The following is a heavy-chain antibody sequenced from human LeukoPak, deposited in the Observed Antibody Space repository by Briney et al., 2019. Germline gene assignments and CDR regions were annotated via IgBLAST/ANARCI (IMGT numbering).Heavy chain of an antibody. CDR2: INPNSGGT. CDR3: ARDRTGYPQYFQH. V-gene: IGHV1-2*02. Sequence: ASVKVSCKASGYTFTSYGISWVRQAPGQGLEWMGWINPNSGGTNYAQKFQGRVTMTRDTSTSTVYMELSSLRSEDTAVYYCARDRTGYPQYFQHWGQGTLVTVSS. J-gene: IGHJ1*01. CDR1: GYTFTSYG. D-gene: IGHD3/OR15-3a*01.